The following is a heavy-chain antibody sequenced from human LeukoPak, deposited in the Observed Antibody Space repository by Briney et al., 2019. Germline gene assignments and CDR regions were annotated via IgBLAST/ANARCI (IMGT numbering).Heavy chain of an antibody. Sequence: SETLSLTCTVSGGSISSGGYYWSWIRQHPGKGLEWIGYIYYSGSTYYNPSLKSRVTISVDTSKNQFSLKLSSVTAADTAVYYCARANRYYYGSGTQGYYYYYGMDVWGQGTTVTVSS. V-gene: IGHV4-31*03. J-gene: IGHJ6*02. D-gene: IGHD3-10*01. CDR2: IYYSGST. CDR3: ARANRYYYGSGTQGYYYYYGMDV. CDR1: GGSISSGGYY.